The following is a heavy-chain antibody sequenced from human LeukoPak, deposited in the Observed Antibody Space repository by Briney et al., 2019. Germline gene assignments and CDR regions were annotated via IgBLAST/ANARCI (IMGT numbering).Heavy chain of an antibody. CDR1: GFIVXXKY. V-gene: IGHV3-66*01. J-gene: IGHJ6*02. CDR3: AKDSRHCTSASSSYGMDV. D-gene: IGHD2-2*01. CDR2: IYSGGST. Sequence: SLRLSCAASGFIVXXKYMSWVGQAPGKGVEGVSGIYSGGSTYYADSVKGRFTISRDKSKNTLYLQMNSLRTEHTAVYYCAKDSRHCTSASSSYGMDVWGQGTTVTVSS.